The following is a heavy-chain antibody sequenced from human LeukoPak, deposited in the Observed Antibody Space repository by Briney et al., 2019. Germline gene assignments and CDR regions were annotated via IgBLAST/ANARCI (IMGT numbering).Heavy chain of an antibody. D-gene: IGHD3-9*01. CDR2: INPNSNGT. J-gene: IGHJ6*03. Sequence: AAVKVSCKASGYTFTGYYMHWERQAPGQGLEWMGWINPNSNGTNYAQKFQGRVTMTSDTSISTAYMELSRLRSDDTAVYYCARDHDILPGYSEYYYYYYYMDVWGKGTTDRVSS. CDR3: ARDHDILPGYSEYYYYYYYMDV. V-gene: IGHV1-2*02. CDR1: GYTFTGYY.